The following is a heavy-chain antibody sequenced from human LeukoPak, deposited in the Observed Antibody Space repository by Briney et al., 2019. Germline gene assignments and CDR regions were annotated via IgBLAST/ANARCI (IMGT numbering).Heavy chain of an antibody. CDR2: IYPGDSDT. J-gene: IGHJ3*02. CDR1: GYSVTTYW. Sequence: GESLKISCKGSGYSVTTYWIGWVRQMPGKGLEWMGIIYPGDSDTRYSPSFQGQVTISADKSISTAYLQWSSLKASDAAIYYCARRLPAPEAFDIWGQGTMVTVSS. V-gene: IGHV5-51*01. CDR3: ARRLPAPEAFDI. D-gene: IGHD2-2*01.